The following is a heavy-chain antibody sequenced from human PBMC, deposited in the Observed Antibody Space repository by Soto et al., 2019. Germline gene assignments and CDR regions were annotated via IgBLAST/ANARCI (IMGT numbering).Heavy chain of an antibody. J-gene: IGHJ3*01. CDR2: ISCSGGSA. CDR3: VREGSGWHSRGSFHX. D-gene: IGHD6-19*01. V-gene: IGHV3-23*01. CDR1: GFTFSNYA. Sequence: GGSLRLSFAASGFTFSNYAMNWVRQAPGKGLECVSVISCSGGSAYYADSVQVRFTISIDNSKNTLYMQMNSLRDEETAIYYCVREGSGWHSRGSFHXWGRVTTFT.